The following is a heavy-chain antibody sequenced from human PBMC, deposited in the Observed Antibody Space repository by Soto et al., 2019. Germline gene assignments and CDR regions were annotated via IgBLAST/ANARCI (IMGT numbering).Heavy chain of an antibody. CDR3: AKDGGAILYYYYMDV. J-gene: IGHJ6*03. CDR2: ISWNSGSI. CDR1: GFTFDDYA. Sequence: GGSLRLSCAASGFTFDDYAMHWVRQAPGKGLEWVSGISWNSGSIGYADSVKGRFHISRDNAKNSLYLQMNSLTPEDTALYYCAKDGGAILYYYYMDVWGKGTTVTVSS. V-gene: IGHV3-9*01.